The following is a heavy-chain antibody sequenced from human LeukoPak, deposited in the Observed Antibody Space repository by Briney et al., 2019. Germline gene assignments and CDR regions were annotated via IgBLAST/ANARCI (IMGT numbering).Heavy chain of an antibody. Sequence: GSLRLSCAASGFTFSSYAMSWVRQPPGKGLEWIGEINHSGSTNYNPSLKSRVTISVDTSKNQFSLKLSSVTAADTAVYYCARTPAMYYDYVWGSYSHWFDPWGQGTLVTVSS. CDR2: INHSGST. V-gene: IGHV4-34*01. D-gene: IGHD3-16*01. J-gene: IGHJ5*02. CDR3: ARTPAMYYDYVWGSYSHWFDP. CDR1: GFTFSSYA.